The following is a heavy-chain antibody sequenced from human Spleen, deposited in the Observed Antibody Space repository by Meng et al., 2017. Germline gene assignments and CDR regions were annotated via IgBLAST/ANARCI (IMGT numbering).Heavy chain of an antibody. D-gene: IGHD4-11*01. CDR2: SNHSGST. J-gene: IGHJ4*02. V-gene: IGHV4-34*01. CDR1: GGSFSDYY. CDR3: ARGPTTMAHDFDY. Sequence: GQLQQWGAGLLEASETLSLTCVVSGGSFSDYYWSGIRQPPGKGREWSGESNHSGSTNYNPSLESRATISVDTSQNNLSLKLSSVTAADSAVYYCARGPTTMAHDFDYWGQGTLVTVSS.